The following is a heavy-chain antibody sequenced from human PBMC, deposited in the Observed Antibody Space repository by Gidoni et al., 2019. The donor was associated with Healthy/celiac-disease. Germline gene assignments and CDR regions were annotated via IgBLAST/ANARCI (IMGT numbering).Heavy chain of an antibody. Sequence: EVQLVESGGGLVKPGGSLRLSCAASGFTFSNAWMSWVRQAPGKGLEWVGRNKSKTDGGTTDYAAPVKGRFTISRDDSKNTLYLQMNSLKTEDTAVYYCTTGPYYYDSSGYYYYFDYWGQGTLVTVSS. D-gene: IGHD3-22*01. CDR2: NKSKTDGGTT. CDR1: GFTFSNAW. J-gene: IGHJ4*02. CDR3: TTGPYYYDSSGYYYYFDY. V-gene: IGHV3-15*01.